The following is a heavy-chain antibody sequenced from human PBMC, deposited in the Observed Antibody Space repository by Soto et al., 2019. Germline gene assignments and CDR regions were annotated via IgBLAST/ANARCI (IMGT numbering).Heavy chain of an antibody. D-gene: IGHD5-12*01. CDR1: GGTFSSYT. CDR3: ARDGHPRVATIGSY. Sequence: QVQLVHSGAEVKKPGSSVKVSCKASGGTFSSYTISWVRQAPGQGLEWMGRIIPSLGIANYAQKFQGRVTITADKSTSTAYMELSSLRSEDTAVYYCARDGHPRVATIGSYWGQGTLVTVSS. J-gene: IGHJ4*02. V-gene: IGHV1-69*04. CDR2: IIPSLGIA.